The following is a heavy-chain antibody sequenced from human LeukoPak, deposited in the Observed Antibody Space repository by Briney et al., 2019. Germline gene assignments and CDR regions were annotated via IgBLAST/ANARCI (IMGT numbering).Heavy chain of an antibody. V-gene: IGHV4-31*03. CDR2: IYYSGST. CDR1: GGSISSGGYY. D-gene: IGHD1-7*01. J-gene: IGHJ3*02. Sequence: PSQTLSLTCTVSGGSISSGGYYWSWIRRHPGKGLEWIGYIYYSGSTYYNPSLKSRVTISVDTSKNQFSLKLSSVTAADTAVYYCARDQVGELRPLGFDICGQGTKVTVSS. CDR3: ARDQVGELRPLGFDI.